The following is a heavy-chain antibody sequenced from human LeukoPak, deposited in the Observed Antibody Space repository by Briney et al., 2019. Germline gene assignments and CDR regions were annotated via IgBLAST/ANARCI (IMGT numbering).Heavy chain of an antibody. J-gene: IGHJ5*02. CDR1: GYTLTELS. D-gene: IGHD2-2*01. CDR2: FDPEDGET. CDR3: ATARYCSSTSCSSNWFDP. Sequence: ASVKVSCKVSGYTLTELSMHWVRQAPGKGLEWMGGFDPEDGETIYAQKFQGRVTMTEDTSTDTAYMELSSLRSEDTAVYYCATARYCSSTSCSSNWFDPWGQGTLVTVSS. V-gene: IGHV1-24*01.